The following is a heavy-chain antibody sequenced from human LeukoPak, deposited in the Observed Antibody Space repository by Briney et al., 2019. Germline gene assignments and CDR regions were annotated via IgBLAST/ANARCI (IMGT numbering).Heavy chain of an antibody. CDR3: ARDPYPQQLLLYFDY. V-gene: IGHV3-15*01. J-gene: IGHJ4*02. CDR1: GFTFSNAW. CDR2: IKSKTDGGTT. D-gene: IGHD6-13*01. Sequence: GSLRLSCAASGFTFSNAWMSWVRQAPGKGLEWVGRIKSKTDGGTTDYAAPVKGRFTISRDDSKNTLYLQMNSLRAEDTAIYYCARDPYPQQLLLYFDYWGRGTLVTVSS.